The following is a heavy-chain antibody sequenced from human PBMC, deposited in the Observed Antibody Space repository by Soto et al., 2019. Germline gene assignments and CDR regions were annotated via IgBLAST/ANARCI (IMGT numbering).Heavy chain of an antibody. CDR2: IKQDGSEK. CDR3: ATEAEVVIASNDPFDI. J-gene: IGHJ3*02. CDR1: GFTFSSYW. D-gene: IGHD2-21*01. V-gene: IGHV3-7*01. Sequence: GGSLRLSCAASGFTFSSYWMSWVRQAPGKGLEWVANIKQDGSEKYYVDSMKGRFTISRDNAKNSLYLQMNSLRAEDTAVYYCATEAEVVIASNDPFDIWGQGTMVTVSS.